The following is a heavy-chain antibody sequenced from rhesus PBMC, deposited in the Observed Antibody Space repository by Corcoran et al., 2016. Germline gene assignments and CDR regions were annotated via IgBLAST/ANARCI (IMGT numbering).Heavy chain of an antibody. D-gene: IGHD6-37*01. J-gene: IGHJ2*01. Sequence: GAEVKRPGESLKISCKTSGYSFTSYWISWVRQMPGKGLEWMGAIDPSDSDTRYNPSFQGQVTISADKSISTAYLQWSRLKASDTATYYCAKDYYRGGFYWYFDLWGPGTPITISS. CDR2: IDPSDSDT. CDR3: AKDYYRGGFYWYFDL. V-gene: IGHV5-20*01. CDR1: GYSFTSYW.